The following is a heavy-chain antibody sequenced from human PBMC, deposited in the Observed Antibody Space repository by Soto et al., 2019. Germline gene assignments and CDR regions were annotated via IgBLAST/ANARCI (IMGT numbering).Heavy chain of an antibody. CDR1: GYTFTSYD. D-gene: IGHD3-16*01. CDR2: MNPNSGNT. V-gene: IGHV1-8*01. Sequence: ASVKVSCKASGYTFTSYDINWVRQATGQGLEWMGWMNPNSGNTDYAQKNQGRVTITRNTSISTAYMELRSLRSEDTAVYYCARDWFGVDYWGQGTLVTVSS. J-gene: IGHJ4*02. CDR3: ARDWFGVDY.